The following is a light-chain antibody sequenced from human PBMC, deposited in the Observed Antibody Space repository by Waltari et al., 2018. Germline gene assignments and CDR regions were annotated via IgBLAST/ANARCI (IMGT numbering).Light chain of an antibody. CDR1: SGDVGGENY. J-gene: IGLJ2*01. Sequence: QSALTQPASVSGSPGQSITISCTGTSGDVGGENYVSWYQQHPGKAPKLIIYDVSNPPSGVSNRFSASTSGNTASLTISGLQAEDEGDYYCSSYASVSSLVFGGGTRLTVL. CDR3: SSYASVSSLV. CDR2: DVS. V-gene: IGLV2-14*01.